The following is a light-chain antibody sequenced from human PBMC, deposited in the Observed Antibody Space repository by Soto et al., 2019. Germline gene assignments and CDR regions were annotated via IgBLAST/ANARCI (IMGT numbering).Light chain of an antibody. J-gene: IGKJ4*01. V-gene: IGKV1-5*03. CDR3: QQYNSYPVT. Sequence: DIQMTQSPSTLSASVGDRVATTCRASQSINNWLAWYQQKPGKAPKLLIYQASTLESGVPSRFRGSGSGTEFTLTITSLQPDDFATYYCQQYNSYPVTFGGGTRVEIK. CDR1: QSINNW. CDR2: QAS.